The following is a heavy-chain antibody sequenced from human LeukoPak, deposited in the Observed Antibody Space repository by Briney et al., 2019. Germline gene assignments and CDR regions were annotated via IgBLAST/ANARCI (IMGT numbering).Heavy chain of an antibody. CDR2: IYYSGST. J-gene: IGHJ5*02. Sequence: SETLSLTCTVSGGSISSYYWSWIRQPPGKGLEWIGYIYYSGSTNYNPSLKSRVTISVDTSKNQFSLKLSSVTAADTAVYYCARQTQNNWFDPWGQGTLVTVSS. V-gene: IGHV4-59*08. CDR3: ARQTQNNWFDP. CDR1: GGSISSYY.